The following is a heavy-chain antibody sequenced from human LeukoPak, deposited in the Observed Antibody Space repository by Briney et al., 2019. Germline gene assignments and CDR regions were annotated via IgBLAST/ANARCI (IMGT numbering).Heavy chain of an antibody. J-gene: IGHJ3*02. CDR3: ARNSDVLRFLEWLDSAWAFDI. CDR2: IYPSGST. V-gene: IGHV4-4*07. CDR1: GGSITTYY. Sequence: KPSETLSLTCTVSGGSITTYYWSWIRRPAGRGLEWIGRIYPSGSTNYNPSLKSRVTISIDTSKSQFSLKLNSVTAADTAMYYCARNSDVLRFLEWLDSAWAFDIWGQGTMVTVSS. D-gene: IGHD3-3*01.